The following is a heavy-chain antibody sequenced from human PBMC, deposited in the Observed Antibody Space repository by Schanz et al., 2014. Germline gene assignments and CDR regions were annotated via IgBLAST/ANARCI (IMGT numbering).Heavy chain of an antibody. J-gene: IGHJ4*02. V-gene: IGHV4-4*02. CDR3: ARLDGFGY. CDR1: GGSIGSSNW. CDR2: VYHSGTT. Sequence: QVQLQESGPGLVKASGTLSLTCAVSGGSIGSSNWWSWVRQPPGKGLEWIGEVYHSGTTNYNPSLKSRVTISVDTSKNQFSLKLTSVTAADTAVYYCARLDGFGYWGQGTLVTDSS. D-gene: IGHD3-10*01.